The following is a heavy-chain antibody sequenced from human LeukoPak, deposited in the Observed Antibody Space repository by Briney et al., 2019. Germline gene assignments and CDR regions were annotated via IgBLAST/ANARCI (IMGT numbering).Heavy chain of an antibody. CDR1: GYTFTSYY. V-gene: IGHV3-30-3*01. CDR2: ISYDGSNK. CDR3: ARDLERYFDWLAVDYYYGMDV. Sequence: SCKASGYTFTSYYMHWVRQAPGKGPEWVAVISYDGSNKYYADSVKGRFTISRDNSKNTLYLQMNSLRAEDTAVYYCARDLERYFDWLAVDYYYGMDVWGQGTTVTVSS. D-gene: IGHD3-9*01. J-gene: IGHJ6*02.